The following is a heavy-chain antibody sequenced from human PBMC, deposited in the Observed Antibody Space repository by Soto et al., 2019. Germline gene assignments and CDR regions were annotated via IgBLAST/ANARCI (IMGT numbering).Heavy chain of an antibody. V-gene: IGHV3-21*01. CDR1: GFTFSSYS. D-gene: IGHD3-3*01. Sequence: EVQLVESGGGLVKPGGSLRLSCAASGFTFSSYSMNWVRQAPGKGLEWVSSISSSSNYIYYADSVKGRFTMSRDSAKNSLFLQMNSLRAEDTAVYYCARSRSWSGTAYFPHWGQGALVTVSS. CDR3: ARSRSWSGTAYFPH. CDR2: ISSSSNYI. J-gene: IGHJ1*01.